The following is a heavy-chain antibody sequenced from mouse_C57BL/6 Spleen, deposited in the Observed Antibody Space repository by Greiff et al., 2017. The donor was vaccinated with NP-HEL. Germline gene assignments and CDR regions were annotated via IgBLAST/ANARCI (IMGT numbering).Heavy chain of an antibody. CDR3: ARDRTAQAMDY. Sequence: EVKLMESGGGLVKPGGSLKLSCAASGFTFSRYAMSWVRQTPEKRLEWVATISDGGSYTYYPDNVKGRFTISRDNAKNNLYLQMSHLKSEDTAMYYCARDRTAQAMDYWGQGTSVTVSS. CDR2: ISDGGSYT. V-gene: IGHV5-4*01. J-gene: IGHJ4*01. CDR1: GFTFSRYA. D-gene: IGHD3-2*02.